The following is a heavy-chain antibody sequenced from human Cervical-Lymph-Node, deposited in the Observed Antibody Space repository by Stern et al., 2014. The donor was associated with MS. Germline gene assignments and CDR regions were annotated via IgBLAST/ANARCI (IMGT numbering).Heavy chain of an antibody. V-gene: IGHV3-74*01. CDR3: AREVGIKSFDF. D-gene: IGHD1-26*01. CDR1: GFTFSNYW. Sequence: VQLVESGGGLVQPGGSLRLSCAASGFTFSNYWMHWVRQAPGQGLVWVSRINNDGSSSIYADSVKGRFTISRDNAKNTLYLQMNSLRADDTAVYYCAREVGIKSFDFWGQGTLVTVSS. CDR2: INNDGSSS. J-gene: IGHJ4*02.